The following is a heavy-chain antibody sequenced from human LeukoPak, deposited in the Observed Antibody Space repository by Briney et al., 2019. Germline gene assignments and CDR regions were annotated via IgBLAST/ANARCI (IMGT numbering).Heavy chain of an antibody. CDR2: ISNRSSYI. Sequence: GGSLRLSCAASGFPFSSYSVNWVRRAPGKGVEWVYCISNRSSYIYYADSVKGRFTIYRDNAKNSLYLQINSLRAEDTAVYYCARDLGIGYWGQGPRVSVS. CDR1: GFPFSSYS. CDR3: ARDLGIGY. V-gene: IGHV3-21*01. J-gene: IGHJ4*02. D-gene: IGHD7-27*01.